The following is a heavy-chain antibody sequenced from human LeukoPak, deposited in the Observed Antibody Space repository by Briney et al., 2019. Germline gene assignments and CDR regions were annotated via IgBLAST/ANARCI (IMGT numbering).Heavy chain of an antibody. CDR3: ARILADDYGGSHYYYYGTDV. V-gene: IGHV4-59*08. CDR1: GGSFSGYY. J-gene: IGHJ6*02. CDR2: IYYSGST. D-gene: IGHD4-23*01. Sequence: PSETLSLTCTVYGGSFSGYYWSWIRQPPGKGLEWIGYIYYSGSTNYNPSLKSRVTISVDTSKNQFSLKLSSVTAADTAVYYCARILADDYGGSHYYYYGTDVWGQGTTVTVSS.